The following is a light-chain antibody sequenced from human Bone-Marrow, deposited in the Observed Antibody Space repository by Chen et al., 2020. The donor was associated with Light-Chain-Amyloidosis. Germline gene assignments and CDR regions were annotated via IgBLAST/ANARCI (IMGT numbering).Light chain of an antibody. CDR2: RDT. CDR3: QSADSSGTYEVI. Sequence: SYELTQPPTVSVSPGQTARITCSGDDLPTKYAYWYQQKQGQAPVLVIHRDTERPSGISERCSGSSSGTTATLTISGVQAEDEADYHCQSADSSGTYEVIFGGGTKLTVL. V-gene: IGLV3-25*03. J-gene: IGLJ2*01. CDR1: DLPTKY.